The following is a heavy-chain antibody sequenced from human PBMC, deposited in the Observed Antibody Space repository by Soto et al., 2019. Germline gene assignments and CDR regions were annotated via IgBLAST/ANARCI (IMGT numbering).Heavy chain of an antibody. CDR1: GYTFTTYG. D-gene: IGHD1-1*01. J-gene: IGHJ6*02. CDR3: ARDGERDTGLNFYYYLHGMDA. CDR2: ISPYNGTT. V-gene: IGHV1-18*04. Sequence: ASVKLSCKASGYTFTTYGISWVRQAPEQGLEWMGWISPYNGTTKYAEKFQGEMTMTTDTATSTAYMDLRSLRSDDTAVYYCARDGERDTGLNFYYYLHGMDAWGQGTRVTVSS.